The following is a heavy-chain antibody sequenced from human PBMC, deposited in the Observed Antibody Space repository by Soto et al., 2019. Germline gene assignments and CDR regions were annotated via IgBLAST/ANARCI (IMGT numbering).Heavy chain of an antibody. CDR2: IIPIFGTA. Sequence: SLKVSCKASGGSFSNYAINWGRQAPEQGLEWMGGIIPIFGTANYAQKFQGRVTITADKSTSTAYMELSSLRSEDTAVYYCASPFGKLGRPYTSGSYLRGSSYGMDVWGQGTKVIVSS. J-gene: IGHJ6*02. V-gene: IGHV1-69*06. CDR1: GGSFSNYA. D-gene: IGHD6-19*01. CDR3: ASPFGKLGRPYTSGSYLRGSSYGMDV.